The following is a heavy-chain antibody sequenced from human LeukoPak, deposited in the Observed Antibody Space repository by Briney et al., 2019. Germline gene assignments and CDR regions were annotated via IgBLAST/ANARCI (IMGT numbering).Heavy chain of an antibody. CDR2: IYYSGRT. J-gene: IGHJ6*02. D-gene: IGHD6-6*01. Sequence: NPSETLSLTCTVSGGSISSNNYSWGWIRQPPGKGLEWIGHIYYSGRTTYNPSLKSRVTISIDTSKKQFSLKLTSVTAADTAVYYCARLPWEYSFGDVWGQGTTVIVSS. CDR1: GGSISSNNYS. V-gene: IGHV4-61*05. CDR3: ARLPWEYSFGDV.